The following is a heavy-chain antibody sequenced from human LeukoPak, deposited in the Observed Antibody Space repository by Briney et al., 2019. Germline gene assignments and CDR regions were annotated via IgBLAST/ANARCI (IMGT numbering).Heavy chain of an antibody. CDR3: ARDPNRGPTSLWFGERDFDY. V-gene: IGHV3-30*04. CDR2: TSYDGSDK. CDR1: GFTFSSYA. D-gene: IGHD3-10*01. Sequence: GGSLRLSCAASGFTFSSYAMHWVRQAPGKGLEWVAVTSYDGSDKYYADSVKGRFTISRDNSKNTLYLQMNSLRAEDTAVYYCARDPNRGPTSLWFGERDFDYWGQGTLVTVSS. J-gene: IGHJ4*02.